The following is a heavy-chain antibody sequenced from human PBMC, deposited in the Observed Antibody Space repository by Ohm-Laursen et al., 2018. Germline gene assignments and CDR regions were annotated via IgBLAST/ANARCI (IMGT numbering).Heavy chain of an antibody. Sequence: SLRLSCAASGFTFTSCWMSWVRQTPGKGLEWVANIKGDGSETHYVDSVKGRFTISRDNGKNSLYLQMSNLRGEDTAVYYCATYHCGNSAFRDWGQGTLVTVSS. CDR3: ATYHCGNSAFRD. J-gene: IGHJ4*02. CDR2: IKGDGSET. D-gene: IGHD2/OR15-2a*01. CDR1: GFTFTSCW. V-gene: IGHV3-7*01.